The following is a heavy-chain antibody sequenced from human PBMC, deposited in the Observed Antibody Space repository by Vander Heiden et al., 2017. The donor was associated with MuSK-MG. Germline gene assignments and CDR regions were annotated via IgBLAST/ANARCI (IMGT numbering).Heavy chain of an antibody. V-gene: IGHV3-74*01. Sequence: EVQLVESGGGLVQPGGSLRPSCAASEFTFSNYWMHWVRQAPGKGLVWVSRINTDGRNTRYADSVKGRFTSSRDNAKNTLYLQMNSLRAEDTAVYYCISLGGNYWCQGTLVTVSS. CDR1: EFTFSNYW. D-gene: IGHD3-16*01. CDR2: INTDGRNT. J-gene: IGHJ4*02. CDR3: ISLGGNY.